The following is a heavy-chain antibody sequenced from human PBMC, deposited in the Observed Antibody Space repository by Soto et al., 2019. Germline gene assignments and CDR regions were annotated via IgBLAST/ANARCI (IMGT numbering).Heavy chain of an antibody. CDR3: ARDPPGFHRAFDF. CDR2: TYYRSRWYS. CDR1: GDSVSSNGAA. Sequence: SQTLSLTCAISGDSVSSNGAAWNWIRQSPSRGLEWLGRTYYRSRWYSDYAPSVKSRITVNPDTSQNQFSLQLNSVTPEDTARYYCARDPPGFHRAFDFWGQGTLVTV. J-gene: IGHJ4*02. V-gene: IGHV6-1*01.